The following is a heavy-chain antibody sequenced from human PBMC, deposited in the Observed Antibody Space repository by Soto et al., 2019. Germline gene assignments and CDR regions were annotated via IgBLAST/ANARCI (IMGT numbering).Heavy chain of an antibody. CDR1: GGTFSSYA. CDR2: IIPIFGTA. CDR3: ARDVAGSGSYSYYYYGMDV. J-gene: IGHJ6*02. V-gene: IGHV1-69*13. D-gene: IGHD3-10*01. Sequence: SVKVSCKASGGTFSSYAISWVRQAPGQGLEWMGGIIPIFGTANYAQKCQGRVTITADESTSTAYTELSSLRSEYTAVYYCARDVAGSGSYSYYYYGMDVWGQGTTVTVSS.